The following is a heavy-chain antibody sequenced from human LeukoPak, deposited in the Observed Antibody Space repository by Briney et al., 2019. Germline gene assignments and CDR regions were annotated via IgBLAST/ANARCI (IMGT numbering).Heavy chain of an antibody. CDR3: ARADYADY. CDR2: ISSSSSTI. Sequence: GGSLTLSCAASGFTFSIYRMKWVRQAPGGGLEWVSYISSSSSTIYYADSVQGRFTISRDNAKNSLYLQMNSLRAEDTAVYYCARADYADYWGQGTLVTVSS. V-gene: IGHV3-48*01. J-gene: IGHJ4*02. CDR1: GFTFSIYR. D-gene: IGHD4-17*01.